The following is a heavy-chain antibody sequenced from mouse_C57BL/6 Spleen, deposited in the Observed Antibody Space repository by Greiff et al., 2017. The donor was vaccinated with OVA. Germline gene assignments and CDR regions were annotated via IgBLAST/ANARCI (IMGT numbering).Heavy chain of an antibody. V-gene: IGHV1-59*01. CDR1: GYTFTSYW. CDR2: IDPSDSYT. J-gene: IGHJ2*01. Sequence: QVQLKQPGAELARPGTSVKLSCKASGYTFTSYWMHWVKQRPGQGLEWIGVIDPSDSYTNYNQKFKGKATLTVDKSSSTAYMQLSSLTSEDSAVYYCASALGERVDYWGQGTTLTVSS. CDR3: ASALGERVDY. D-gene: IGHD4-1*01.